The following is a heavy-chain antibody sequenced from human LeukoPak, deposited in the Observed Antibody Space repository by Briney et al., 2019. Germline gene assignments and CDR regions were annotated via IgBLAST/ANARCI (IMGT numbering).Heavy chain of an antibody. CDR1: GYSFTSYW. CDR2: IYPGDSDT. Sequence: GESLKISCKGSGYSFTSYWIGWVRQMPGKGLEWMGIIYPGDSDTRYTPSFQGQVTISADHSISTASLQWSSPKASDTAIYYCARHLARAAAAAGTRTIAGRFDTSGPGTLVTVS. V-gene: IGHV5-51*01. CDR3: ARHLARAAAAAGTRTIAGRFDT. J-gene: IGHJ5*02. D-gene: IGHD6-13*01.